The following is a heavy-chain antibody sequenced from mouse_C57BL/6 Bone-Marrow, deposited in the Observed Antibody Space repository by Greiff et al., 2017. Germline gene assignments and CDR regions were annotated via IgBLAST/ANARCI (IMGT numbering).Heavy chain of an antibody. CDR3: AIITTVVAKGY. Sequence: VQLQQSGPELVKPGASVKLSCKASGYTFTSYDINWVKQRPGQGLEWIGWIYPRDGSTKYNEKFKGKATLTVDTSSSTAYMELHSLTSEDSAVYFYAIITTVVAKGYWGQGTTLTVSS. V-gene: IGHV1-85*01. D-gene: IGHD1-1*01. CDR2: IYPRDGST. CDR1: GYTFTSYD. J-gene: IGHJ2*01.